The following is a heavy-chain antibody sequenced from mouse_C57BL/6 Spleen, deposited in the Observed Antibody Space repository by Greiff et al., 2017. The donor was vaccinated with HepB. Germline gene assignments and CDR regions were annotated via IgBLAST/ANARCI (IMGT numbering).Heavy chain of an antibody. Sequence: QVQLKQPGAELVMPGASVKLSCKASGYTFTSYWMHWVKQRPGQGLEWIGEIDPSDSYTNYNQKFKGKSTLTVDKSSSTAYMQLSSLTSEDSAVYYCARGGDDYDLFAYWGQGTLVTVSA. J-gene: IGHJ3*01. CDR2: IDPSDSYT. D-gene: IGHD2-4*01. CDR3: ARGGDDYDLFAY. V-gene: IGHV1-69*01. CDR1: GYTFTSYW.